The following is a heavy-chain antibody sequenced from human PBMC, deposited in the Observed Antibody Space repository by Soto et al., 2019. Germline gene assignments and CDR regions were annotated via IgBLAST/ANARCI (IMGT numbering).Heavy chain of an antibody. Sequence: PGGSLRLSCAASGFPFSTYTMNWVRQAPGKRLEWISYITSKSSTIKYADSVKGRFTVSRDNAKSSLYLQLNSLTDEDTAVYYCAREKEPCSDTTCYSGPFEYWGQGTLVTVSS. CDR2: ITSKSSTI. CDR3: AREKEPCSDTTCYSGPFEY. D-gene: IGHD2-21*01. J-gene: IGHJ4*02. V-gene: IGHV3-48*02. CDR1: GFPFSTYT.